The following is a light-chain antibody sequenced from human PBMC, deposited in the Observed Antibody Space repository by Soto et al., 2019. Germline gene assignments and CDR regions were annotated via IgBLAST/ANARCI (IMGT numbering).Light chain of an antibody. CDR1: QSVSSY. V-gene: IGKV3-11*01. CDR3: QQRSNWPPLT. CDR2: DAS. Sequence: EIVLTQSPATLSLSPGERATLSCRASQSVSSYLAWYQQKPGQAPRLLIYDASNRATGIPPRFSGSGSGTDFTLIISSLEPEDFAVYYCQQRSNWPPLTFGGGTKVEIK. J-gene: IGKJ4*01.